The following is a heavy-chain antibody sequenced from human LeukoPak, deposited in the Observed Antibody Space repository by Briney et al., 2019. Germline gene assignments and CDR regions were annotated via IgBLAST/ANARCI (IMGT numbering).Heavy chain of an antibody. CDR1: GFTFSSYA. V-gene: IGHV3-7*01. Sequence: GGSLRLSCAASGFTFSSYAMSWVRQAPGKGLEWVANIKQDGSEKYYVDSVKGRFTISRDNAKNSLYLQTNSLRAEDTAVYYCARLRITMVRGVIILFDYWGQGTLVTVSS. CDR3: ARLRITMVRGVIILFDY. J-gene: IGHJ4*02. CDR2: IKQDGSEK. D-gene: IGHD3-10*01.